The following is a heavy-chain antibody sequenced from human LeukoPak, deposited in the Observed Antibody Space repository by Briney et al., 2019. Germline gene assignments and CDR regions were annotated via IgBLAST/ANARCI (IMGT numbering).Heavy chain of an antibody. CDR3: AEGYNYGYGY. V-gene: IGHV3-23*01. CDR1: GFIFTNYG. D-gene: IGHD5-18*01. CDR2: ITTGDNT. Sequence: GGSLRLSCAASGFIFTNYGMSWVRQAPGQGLEWVSSITTGDNTYYADSVEGRFTISRDNSKNTLYLQMNSLRAEDTAVYFCAEGYNYGYGYWGQGTLVTVSS. J-gene: IGHJ4*02.